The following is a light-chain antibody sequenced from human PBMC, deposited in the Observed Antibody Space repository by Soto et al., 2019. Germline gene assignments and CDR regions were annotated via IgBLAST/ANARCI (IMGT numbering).Light chain of an antibody. V-gene: IGKV3-15*01. CDR1: QSVSSN. CDR3: QQYSSLVT. J-gene: IGKJ2*01. CDR2: GAS. Sequence: EIVMTQSPATLSVSPGERATLSCRASQSVSSNLAWYQQKPGQAPRLLIYGASTRATGIPARFSGSGSGTEFTLTISSLQSEDFAVYYCQQYSSLVTFGQGTKLEI.